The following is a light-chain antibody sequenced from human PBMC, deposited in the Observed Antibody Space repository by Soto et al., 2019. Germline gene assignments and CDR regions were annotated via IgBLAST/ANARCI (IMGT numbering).Light chain of an antibody. Sequence: DIQMTQYPSSLSASVGDRVTITCQSSQTISTFLHWFQQKPGKAPNLLIYDASSLQSGVPSRFSGSGSGTDFTLTISSLQPEDFATYYCQQYNSYPWTFGQGTKVDIK. CDR3: QQYNSYPWT. CDR2: DAS. V-gene: IGKV1-39*01. CDR1: QTISTF. J-gene: IGKJ1*01.